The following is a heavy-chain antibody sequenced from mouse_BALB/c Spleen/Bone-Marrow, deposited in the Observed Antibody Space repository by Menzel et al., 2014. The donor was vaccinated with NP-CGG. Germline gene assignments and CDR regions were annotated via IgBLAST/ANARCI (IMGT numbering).Heavy chain of an antibody. CDR2: ISNLAYSI. J-gene: IGHJ1*01. Sequence: EVKVVESGGGLVQPGGSRKLSCAASGFTSSDYGMAWVRQAPGKGPEWVAFISNLAYSIYYADTVTGRFTISRENAKNTLYLEMSSLRSEDTAMYYCARDYYGSSYWYFDVWGAGTTVTVSS. V-gene: IGHV5-15*02. CDR3: ARDYYGSSYWYFDV. CDR1: GFTSSDYG. D-gene: IGHD1-1*01.